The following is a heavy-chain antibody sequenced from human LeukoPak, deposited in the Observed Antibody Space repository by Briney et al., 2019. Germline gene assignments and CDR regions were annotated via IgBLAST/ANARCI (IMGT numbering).Heavy chain of an antibody. CDR1: GYSFTSYW. V-gene: IGHV5-51*01. CDR2: IYPGDSDT. CDR3: ARTIAARPGYYWFDP. Sequence: PGESLKISCKGSGYSFTSYWIGWVRQMPGKGLEWMGIIYPGDSDTRYSPSFQGQVTISADKSISTAYLQWSSLKASDTAMYYCARTIAARPGYYWFDPWGQGTLVTVSS. J-gene: IGHJ5*02. D-gene: IGHD6-6*01.